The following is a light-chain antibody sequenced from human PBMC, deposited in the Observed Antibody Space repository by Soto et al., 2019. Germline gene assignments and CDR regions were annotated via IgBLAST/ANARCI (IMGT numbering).Light chain of an antibody. CDR3: SSYTSSSTLVV. CDR2: DVS. V-gene: IGLV2-14*01. Sequence: QSALTQPASVSGSPGQSITISCTGTSSDVGGYNYVSWYQQHPGKAPKLMIYDVSNRPSGVSNRFSGSKSGNTASLTIFGLQASDAAAYYYSSYTSSSTLVVFGGGTKLTVL. J-gene: IGLJ2*01. CDR1: SSDVGGYNY.